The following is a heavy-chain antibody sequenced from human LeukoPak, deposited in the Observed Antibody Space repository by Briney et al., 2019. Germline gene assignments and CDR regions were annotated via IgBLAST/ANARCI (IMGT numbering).Heavy chain of an antibody. Sequence: SETLSLTCTVSGGSISSGDYYWSWIRQPPGKGLEWIGYIYYSGSTYYNPSLKSRVTISVDTSKNQFSLKLSPVTAADTAVYYCARHITMVRGVIIGDDAFDIWGQGTMVTVSS. CDR1: GGSISSGDYY. V-gene: IGHV4-30-4*08. J-gene: IGHJ3*02. D-gene: IGHD3-10*01. CDR3: ARHITMVRGVIIGDDAFDI. CDR2: IYYSGST.